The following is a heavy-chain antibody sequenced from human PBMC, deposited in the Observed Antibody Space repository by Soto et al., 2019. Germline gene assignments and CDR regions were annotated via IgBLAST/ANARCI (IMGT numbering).Heavy chain of an antibody. Sequence: QVQLVESGGGVVQPGRSLRLSCAASGFTFSSYGMHWVRQAPGKGLEWVAVISYDGSNKYYADSVKGRFTISRDNSKNTLYLQMNSVRAEDTAVYYCAKDWTATVDLDVWGQGTTVTVSS. J-gene: IGHJ6*02. V-gene: IGHV3-30*18. CDR1: GFTFSSYG. CDR2: ISYDGSNK. D-gene: IGHD6-25*01. CDR3: AKDWTATVDLDV.